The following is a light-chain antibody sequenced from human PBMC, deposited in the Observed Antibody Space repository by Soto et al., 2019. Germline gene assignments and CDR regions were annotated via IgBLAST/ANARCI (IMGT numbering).Light chain of an antibody. Sequence: DIVMTQSPDSLAVSLGERATINCKSSQSLLSNNKDFLAWYQQKPGQPPKVLINWASTRESGVPDRFTGSGSGTDFTLTISSLQAEDVACYYCHQHYGAPLTFGQGTKVEIK. J-gene: IGKJ1*01. CDR1: QSLLSNNKDF. CDR3: HQHYGAPLT. V-gene: IGKV4-1*01. CDR2: WAS.